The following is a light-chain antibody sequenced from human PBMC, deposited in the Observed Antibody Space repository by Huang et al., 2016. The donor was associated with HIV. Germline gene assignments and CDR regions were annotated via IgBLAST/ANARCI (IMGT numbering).Light chain of an antibody. Sequence: EIVLTQSPATLSLSPGERATLSCRASQSVSSYLAWYQQKPGQAPRLLIYDASNRATGIPARFSGSGSGTDFTLTISSLEPEYFAVYYCQQRSNWFLTFGGGTKVEIK. J-gene: IGKJ4*01. CDR2: DAS. V-gene: IGKV3-11*01. CDR1: QSVSSY. CDR3: QQRSNWFLT.